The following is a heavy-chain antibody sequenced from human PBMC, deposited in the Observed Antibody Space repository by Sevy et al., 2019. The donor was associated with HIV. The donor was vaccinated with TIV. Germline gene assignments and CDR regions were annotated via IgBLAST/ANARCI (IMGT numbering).Heavy chain of an antibody. CDR3: ATKRDSYDILTGYFNWFDP. Sequence: ASVKVSCKVSGYTLTELSMHWVRQAPGKGLEWMGGFDPEDRETIYAQKFQGRVTMTEDTSTDTAYMELSSLRSEDTAVYYCATKRDSYDILTGYFNWFDPWGQGTLVTVSS. D-gene: IGHD3-9*01. V-gene: IGHV1-24*01. J-gene: IGHJ5*02. CDR1: GYTLTELS. CDR2: FDPEDRET.